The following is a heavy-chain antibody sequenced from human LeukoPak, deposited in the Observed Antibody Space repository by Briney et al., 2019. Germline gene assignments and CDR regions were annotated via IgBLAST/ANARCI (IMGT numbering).Heavy chain of an antibody. CDR1: GFNFSSYT. Sequence: GGSLRLSCAGSGFNFSSYTMNWVRQAPGKGLEWVSYISSSSSTIYYADSVKGRFTISRDNAKNSLYLQMNSLRDEDTAVYYCARSVDTTMLTWGQGTLVTVSS. CDR3: ARSVDTTMLT. J-gene: IGHJ4*02. CDR2: ISSSSSTI. V-gene: IGHV3-48*02. D-gene: IGHD5-18*01.